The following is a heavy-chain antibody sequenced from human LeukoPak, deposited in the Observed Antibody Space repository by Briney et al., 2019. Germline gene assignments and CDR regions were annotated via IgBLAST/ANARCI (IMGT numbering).Heavy chain of an antibody. CDR3: ARDLVGRMVRGVV. J-gene: IGHJ4*02. CDR1: GGSIGYYS. V-gene: IGHV4-4*07. Sequence: PSETLSLTCTVSGGSIGYYSWSWIRQPAGKGLEWIGRIFASGSTNYNPSLRSRVTMSVDTSKNQFSLKLTSVTAADTAVYYCARDLVGRMVRGVVWSQGTLVTVSS. D-gene: IGHD3-10*01. CDR2: IFASGST.